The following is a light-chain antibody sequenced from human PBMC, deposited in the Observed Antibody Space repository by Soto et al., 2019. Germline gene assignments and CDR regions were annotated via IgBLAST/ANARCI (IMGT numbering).Light chain of an antibody. V-gene: IGLV2-14*03. J-gene: IGLJ1*01. Sequence: QSVLTEPASVSGSPGQSITISCTGTSSDVGAYKYVSWHQQHPGKAPKLMIYDVSDRPSGVSDRFSGSKSGNTAFLTISGLQAEDEADYYCSSYTGGSTSYVFGTGTKVTVL. CDR2: DVS. CDR3: SSYTGGSTSYV. CDR1: SSDVGAYKY.